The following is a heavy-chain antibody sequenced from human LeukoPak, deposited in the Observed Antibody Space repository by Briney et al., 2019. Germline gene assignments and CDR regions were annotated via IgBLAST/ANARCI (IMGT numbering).Heavy chain of an antibody. CDR1: GFTFSSYA. CDR3: ANDYSNYYSYGMDV. D-gene: IGHD4-11*01. Sequence: GGSLRLSCAASGFTFSSYAMSWVRQAPGKGLEWVSAISGSGGSTYYADSVKGRFTISRDNSKNTLYLQMSSLRAEDTAVYYCANDYSNYYSYGMDVWGKGPRSPSPQ. V-gene: IGHV3-23*01. CDR2: ISGSGGST. J-gene: IGHJ6*01.